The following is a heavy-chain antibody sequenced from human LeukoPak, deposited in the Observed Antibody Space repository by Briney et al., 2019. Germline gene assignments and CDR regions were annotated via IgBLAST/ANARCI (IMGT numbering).Heavy chain of an antibody. J-gene: IGHJ4*02. CDR1: GFTFSSYW. D-gene: IGHD3-3*01. CDR2: IKQDGSEK. Sequence: GGSLRLSCAASGFTFSSYWMSWVRQAPGKGLEWVANIKQDGSEKYYVDSVKGRFTISRDNAKNSLYLQMYSLRAEDTAVYYCARLQRDYDFWSGYYTWGFDYWGQGTLVTVSS. V-gene: IGHV3-7*01. CDR3: ARLQRDYDFWSGYYTWGFDY.